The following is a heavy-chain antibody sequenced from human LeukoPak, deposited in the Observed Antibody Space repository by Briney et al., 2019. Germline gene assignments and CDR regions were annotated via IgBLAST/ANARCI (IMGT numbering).Heavy chain of an antibody. J-gene: IGHJ4*02. D-gene: IGHD4-17*01. Sequence: GRSLRLSCAASGFTFSSYGMHWVRKAPGKGLEWVAVIWYDGSNKYYADSVKGRFTISRDNSKNTLYLQMNSLRADDTAVYYCARDNNDYGAFDYWGQGTLVTVSS. CDR1: GFTFSSYG. CDR3: ARDNNDYGAFDY. CDR2: IWYDGSNK. V-gene: IGHV3-33*01.